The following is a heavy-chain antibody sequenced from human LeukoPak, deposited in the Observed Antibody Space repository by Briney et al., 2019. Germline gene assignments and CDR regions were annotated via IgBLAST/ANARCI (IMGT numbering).Heavy chain of an antibody. Sequence: GGSLRLSCAASGFTFSRNWMHWVRQAPGKGQVWVSRIKSNGSSTNYEDSVKGRFTISRDNAKHPLYLQMNSLRAEDTAVYYCARDYWNDGYMDVWGKGTTVTVSS. CDR3: ARDYWNDGYMDV. CDR1: GFTFSRNW. D-gene: IGHD1-1*01. CDR2: IKSNGSST. V-gene: IGHV3-74*01. J-gene: IGHJ6*03.